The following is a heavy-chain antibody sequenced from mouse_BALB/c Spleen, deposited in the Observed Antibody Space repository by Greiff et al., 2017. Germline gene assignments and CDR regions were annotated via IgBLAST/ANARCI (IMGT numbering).Heavy chain of an antibody. CDR2: IDPENGDT. V-gene: IGHV14-4*02. CDR3: KAGGYSYAMDY. D-gene: IGHD2-3*01. J-gene: IGHJ4*01. Sequence: EVQLQQSGAELVRSGASVKLSCTASGFNIKDYYMHWVKQRPEQGLEWIGWIDPENGDTEYAPKFQGKATMTADTSSNTAYLQLSSLTSEDTAVYYCKAGGYSYAMDYWGQGTSVTVSS. CDR1: GFNIKDYY.